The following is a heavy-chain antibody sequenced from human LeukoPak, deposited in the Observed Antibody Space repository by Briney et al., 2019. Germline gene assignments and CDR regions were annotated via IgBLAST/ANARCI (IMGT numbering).Heavy chain of an antibody. D-gene: IGHD1-26*01. Sequence: GASVKVSCKASGYTFTSYYMHWVRQAPGQGLEWMGWINPNSGGTNYAQKFQGRVTMTRDTSISTAYMELSRLRSDDTAVYYCARVPVGATTFGEYYFDYWGQGTLVTVSS. J-gene: IGHJ4*02. CDR2: INPNSGGT. V-gene: IGHV1-2*02. CDR1: GYTFTSYY. CDR3: ARVPVGATTFGEYYFDY.